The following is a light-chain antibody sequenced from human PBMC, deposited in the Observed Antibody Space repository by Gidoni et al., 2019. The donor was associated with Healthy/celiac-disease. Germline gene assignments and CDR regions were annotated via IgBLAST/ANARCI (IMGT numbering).Light chain of an antibody. CDR2: SNN. J-gene: IGLJ2*01. Sequence: QSVLTHPPSASGTPGQRVTISCSGSSSNIGSNTVNWNQQLPGTAPKLLIYSNNQRPSGVPDRFSGSKSGTSASLAISGLQSEDEADYYCAAWDDSLNVVFGGGTKLTVL. V-gene: IGLV1-44*01. CDR3: AAWDDSLNVV. CDR1: SSNIGSNT.